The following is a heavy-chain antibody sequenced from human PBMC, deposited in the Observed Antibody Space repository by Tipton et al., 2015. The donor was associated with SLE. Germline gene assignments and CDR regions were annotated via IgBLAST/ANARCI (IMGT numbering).Heavy chain of an antibody. CDR1: GDSISTHY. CDR3: AGGGPLNYWFDP. Sequence: TLSLTCTVSGDSISTHYWSWLRQSAGRGLEWIGRVYSSGNTYYNPSLTSRVTMSVDTSRNQFSLMLTSVTAADTAVYFCAGGGPLNYWFDPWGRGTLVTVSS. CDR2: VYSSGNT. D-gene: IGHD2-15*01. V-gene: IGHV4-4*07. J-gene: IGHJ5*02.